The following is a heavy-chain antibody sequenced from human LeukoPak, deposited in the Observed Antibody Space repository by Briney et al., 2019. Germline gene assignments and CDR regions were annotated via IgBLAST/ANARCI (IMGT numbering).Heavy chain of an antibody. Sequence: SETLSLTCTVSGGSISSGDYYWGWIRQPPGKGLEWIGYIYYSGSTYYNPSLKSRVTISVDTSKNQFSLKLSSVTAADTAVYYCARDITMVRDPGAFDIWGQGTMVTVSS. CDR3: ARDITMVRDPGAFDI. D-gene: IGHD3-10*01. CDR1: GGSISSGDYY. J-gene: IGHJ3*02. V-gene: IGHV4-30-4*08. CDR2: IYYSGST.